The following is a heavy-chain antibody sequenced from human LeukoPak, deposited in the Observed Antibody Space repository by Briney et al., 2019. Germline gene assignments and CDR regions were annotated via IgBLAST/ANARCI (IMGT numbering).Heavy chain of an antibody. CDR1: GFTFSSYG. Sequence: GGSLRLSCAASGFTFSSYGMQWVRQAPGKGLEWVAVISHDGTVQHYADSVKGRFTISRDNSDNTLSLQMNSLRDEDTAMYYCAKEGTAMASPYFDYWGQGTLITVSS. J-gene: IGHJ4*02. CDR2: ISHDGTVQ. V-gene: IGHV3-30*18. CDR3: AKEGTAMASPYFDY. D-gene: IGHD5-18*01.